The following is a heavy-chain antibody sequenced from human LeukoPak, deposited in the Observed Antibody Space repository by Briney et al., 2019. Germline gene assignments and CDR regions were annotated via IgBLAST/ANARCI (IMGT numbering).Heavy chain of an antibody. J-gene: IGHJ4*02. Sequence: SESLSLTCTVSGASLSSFYWSWVRPPPGEGLGWIGCIYYSGSTNYNPSLKSRVTISVDTSKNQFSLKLHSVPAADTAVYYCARIADYYDSSGYYPTFDYWGQGTLVTVSS. CDR2: IYYSGST. CDR3: ARIADYYDSSGYYPTFDY. V-gene: IGHV4-59*01. D-gene: IGHD3-22*01. CDR1: GASLSSFY.